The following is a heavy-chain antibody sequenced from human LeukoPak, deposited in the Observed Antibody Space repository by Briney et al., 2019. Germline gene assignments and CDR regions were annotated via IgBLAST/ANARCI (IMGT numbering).Heavy chain of an antibody. CDR2: IYPGDSDT. D-gene: IGHD3-22*01. V-gene: IGHV5-51*01. Sequence: GGSLRLSCKGSGYSFTSYWIGWVRQMPGKGLEWMGIIYPGDSDTRYSPSFQGQVTISAHKSISTASLQWRSLNAAHTAMYHCARHDSSGYYADYWGQGTLVTVSS. CDR1: GYSFTSYW. CDR3: ARHDSSGYYADY. J-gene: IGHJ4*02.